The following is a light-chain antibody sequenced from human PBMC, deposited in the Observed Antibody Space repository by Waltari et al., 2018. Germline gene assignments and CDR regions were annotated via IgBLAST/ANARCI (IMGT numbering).Light chain of an antibody. CDR2: DVS. CDR1: SSDIDN. CDR3: SSYTSSSTLV. J-gene: IGLJ2*01. V-gene: IGLV2-14*03. Sequence: QSALTQPASVSGSPGQSITISCTGTSSDIDNVSWYQQHPGKAPKLIIYDVSIRPSGVSKRFSGSKSGNMASLTISGLQPEDEADYYCSSYTSSSTLVFGGGAKLTVL.